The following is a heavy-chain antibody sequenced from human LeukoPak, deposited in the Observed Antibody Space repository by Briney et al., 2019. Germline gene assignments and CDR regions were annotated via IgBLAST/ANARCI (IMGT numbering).Heavy chain of an antibody. D-gene: IGHD3-22*01. J-gene: IGHJ4*02. V-gene: IGHV4-59*12. Sequence: SETLSLTCTVSGGSISSYYWSWIRQPPGKGLEWIGYIRYSGSTNYNPSLKSRVTISVDTSKNQFSLKLSSVTAADTAVYYCARDPFYYDSSDSPPPLDYWGQGTLVTVSS. CDR3: ARDPFYYDSSDSPPPLDY. CDR2: IRYSGST. CDR1: GGSISSYY.